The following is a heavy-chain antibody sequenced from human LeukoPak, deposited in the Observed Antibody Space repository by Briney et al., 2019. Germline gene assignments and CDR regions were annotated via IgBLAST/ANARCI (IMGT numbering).Heavy chain of an antibody. CDR2: IYTSGST. J-gene: IGHJ4*02. Sequence: PSQTLSLTCTVSGGSISSGSYYWSWIRQPAGEGLEWIGRIYTSGSTNYNPSLKSRVTISVDTSKNQFSLKLSSVTAADTAVYYCARDGRGSSSPFDYWGQGTLVTVSS. CDR3: ARDGRGSSSPFDY. CDR1: GGSISSGSYY. D-gene: IGHD6-6*01. V-gene: IGHV4-61*02.